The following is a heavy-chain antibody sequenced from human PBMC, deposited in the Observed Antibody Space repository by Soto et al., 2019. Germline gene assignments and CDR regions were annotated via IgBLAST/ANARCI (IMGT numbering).Heavy chain of an antibody. D-gene: IGHD6-19*01. V-gene: IGHV4-59*01. CDR1: GGSIGSYD. Sequence: SETLCLTCTVAGGSIGSYDWSWIRQPPGKGLEWIGYIYYSGSTNYNPSLKSRVTISVDTSKNQFSLKLSSVTAADTAVYYCARDEAVNGMDVWGQGTTVTVSS. J-gene: IGHJ6*02. CDR2: IYYSGST. CDR3: ARDEAVNGMDV.